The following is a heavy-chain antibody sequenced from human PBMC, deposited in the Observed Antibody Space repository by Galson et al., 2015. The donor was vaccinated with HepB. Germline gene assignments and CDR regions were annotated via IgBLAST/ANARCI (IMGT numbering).Heavy chain of an antibody. Sequence: SLRLSCAASGFSFSTYGMHWVRQAPGKGLEWVAVIWYDGNNKDYADSVKGRFTISRDNSKNTLYLQMNSLRAEDTALYYCAKVFSGSGSDYDDGFDMWGQGTMVTVSS. CDR3: AKVFSGSGSDYDDGFDM. CDR2: IWYDGNNK. CDR1: GFSFSTYG. D-gene: IGHD3-10*01. J-gene: IGHJ3*02. V-gene: IGHV3-33*06.